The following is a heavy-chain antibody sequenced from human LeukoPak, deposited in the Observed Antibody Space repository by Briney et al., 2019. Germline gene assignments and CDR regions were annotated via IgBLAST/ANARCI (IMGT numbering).Heavy chain of an antibody. D-gene: IGHD1-1*01. CDR2: IYYSGVT. CDR1: GGSISSYY. J-gene: IGHJ5*02. Sequence: SEALSLTCTVSGGSISSYYWSWIRQPPGKGLDWIGYIYYSGVTKYNPSLKGRATISVDTSKNQFSLKLSSVTAADTAVYYCARRGTGTSGWFDPWGQGTLVTVSS. V-gene: IGHV4-59*01. CDR3: ARRGTGTSGWFDP.